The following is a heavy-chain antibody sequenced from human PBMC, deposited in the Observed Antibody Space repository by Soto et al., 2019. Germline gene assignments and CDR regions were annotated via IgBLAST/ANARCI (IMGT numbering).Heavy chain of an antibody. D-gene: IGHD2-15*01. V-gene: IGHV3-11*06. CDR3: ARSVDLDY. CDR2: ISLSRGYT. J-gene: IGHJ4*02. CDR1: GFTVSDS. Sequence: GGSLRLSCSVAGFTVSDSMSWVRQAPGKGLKWVSYISLSRGYTKYADSVKGRFTISRDNAKNSLYLQMNSLRAEDTAVYYCARSVDLDYWGQGTLVTVSS.